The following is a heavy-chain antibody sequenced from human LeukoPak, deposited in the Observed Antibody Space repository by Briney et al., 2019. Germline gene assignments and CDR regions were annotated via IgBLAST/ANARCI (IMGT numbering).Heavy chain of an antibody. V-gene: IGHV3-23*01. CDR2: ISGSGGST. CDR1: GFTFTSYA. Sequence: PGGSLRLSCAASGFTFTSYAMSWVRQAPGKRLEWVSAISGSGGSTYYADSVKGRFTISRDNSKNTLYLQMNSLRAEDTGVYYCAKGVRVCSSTSCLPLKYYYYGMDVWGQGTTVTVSS. J-gene: IGHJ6*02. CDR3: AKGVRVCSSTSCLPLKYYYYGMDV. D-gene: IGHD2-2*01.